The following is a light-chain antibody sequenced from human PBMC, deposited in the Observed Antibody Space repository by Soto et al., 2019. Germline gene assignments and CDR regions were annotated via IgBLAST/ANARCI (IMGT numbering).Light chain of an antibody. CDR1: SSDVGGYNY. J-gene: IGLJ1*01. V-gene: IGLV2-14*01. CDR3: SSYTSSSPLYV. Sequence: QSVLTQPASVSGSPGQSITISCTGTSSDVGGYNYVSWYQQHPGKAPKLMSYDVSNRPSGVSNRFSGSKSGNTASLTISGLQAEDEADYYCSSYTSSSPLYVFGTGTKLTVL. CDR2: DVS.